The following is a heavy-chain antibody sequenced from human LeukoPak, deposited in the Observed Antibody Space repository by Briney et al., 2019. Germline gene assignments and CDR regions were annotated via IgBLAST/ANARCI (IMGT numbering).Heavy chain of an antibody. J-gene: IGHJ4*02. Sequence: PSETLSLTCTVSGGPISNYHWSWNRQPAGKGLEWISQIHTSGSTNYNPPLKSRVTMSIDTPENQLSLTIRSVTAADTAVYYCARRDISSGWSFDYWGQGILVTVSS. CDR3: ARRDISSGWSFDY. CDR2: IHTSGST. CDR1: GGPISNYH. D-gene: IGHD6-19*01. V-gene: IGHV4-4*07.